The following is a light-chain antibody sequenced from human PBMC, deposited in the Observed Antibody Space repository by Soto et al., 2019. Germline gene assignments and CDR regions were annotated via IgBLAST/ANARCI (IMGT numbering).Light chain of an antibody. CDR2: GAS. Sequence: EIVLTQSPVTLSLSPGERVTLSCRASQSVTRSFLAWYQQKPGQAPRLLIYGASSRASGIPDRFSGSGSGTDFTLTISRLEPEDFAVYYCHQYGSSPQAFGPGTKVDIK. CDR3: HQYGSSPQA. J-gene: IGKJ3*01. CDR1: QSVTRSF. V-gene: IGKV3-20*01.